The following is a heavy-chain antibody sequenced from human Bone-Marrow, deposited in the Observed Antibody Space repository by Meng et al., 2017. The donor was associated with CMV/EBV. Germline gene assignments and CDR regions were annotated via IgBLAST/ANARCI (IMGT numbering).Heavy chain of an antibody. V-gene: IGHV3-74*01. CDR3: ARRALTTGKYGMDV. D-gene: IGHD1-14*01. Sequence: ESLKISCAASGCTVRSFWLHWVRQAPGKGLVWVSRINSDGSSTRYADSVKGRFTISRDNAKNPLYLQMNSLRAEDTAVYYWARRALTTGKYGMDVWGQGTTVTVSS. J-gene: IGHJ6*02. CDR1: GCTVRSFW. CDR2: INSDGSST.